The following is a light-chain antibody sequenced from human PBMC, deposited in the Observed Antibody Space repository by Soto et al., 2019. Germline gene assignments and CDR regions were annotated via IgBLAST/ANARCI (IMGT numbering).Light chain of an antibody. Sequence: QSALTQPPSASGSPGQSVTISCTGTSSDVGGYNYVSWYQRHPGKAPKLMIYEVSERPSGVPDRFSGSKSSNTASLTVSGLQAEDEADYYCSSYAGSNNFVFGTGTKVTLL. CDR2: EVS. V-gene: IGLV2-8*01. J-gene: IGLJ1*01. CDR3: SSYAGSNNFV. CDR1: SSDVGGYNY.